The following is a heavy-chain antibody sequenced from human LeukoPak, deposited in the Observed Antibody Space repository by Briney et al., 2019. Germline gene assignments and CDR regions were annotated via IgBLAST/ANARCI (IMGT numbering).Heavy chain of an antibody. J-gene: IGHJ6*03. D-gene: IGHD3-10*01. CDR3: ARGGSGAPYYSYYMDV. Sequence: GGSLRLSCAASGFTFSSYAMSWVRQAPGKGLEWVSGISGSGGSTYYADSVKGRFTISRDSSKNTLYLQMNSLRAEDTAIYYCARGGSGAPYYSYYMDVWGKGTTVTVSS. CDR1: GFTFSSYA. CDR2: ISGSGGST. V-gene: IGHV3-23*01.